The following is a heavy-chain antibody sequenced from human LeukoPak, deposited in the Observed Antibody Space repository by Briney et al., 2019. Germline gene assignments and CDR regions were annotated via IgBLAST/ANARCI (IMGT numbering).Heavy chain of an antibody. J-gene: IGHJ4*02. CDR1: GGSISSSSYY. Sequence: SETLSLTCTVSGGSISSSSYYWGWIRQPPGKGLEWIGSIYYSGSTYYNPSLKSRVTISVDTSKNQFSLKLSSVTAADTAVYYCARPASGGYDFYFDYWGQGTLVTVSS. CDR3: ARPASGGYDFYFDY. V-gene: IGHV4-39*01. CDR2: IYYSGST. D-gene: IGHD5-12*01.